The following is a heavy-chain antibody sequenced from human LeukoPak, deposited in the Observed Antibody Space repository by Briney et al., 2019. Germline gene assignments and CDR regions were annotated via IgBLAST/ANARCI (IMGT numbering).Heavy chain of an antibody. CDR1: GFTFDDYA. CDR2: ISGDGGST. Sequence: GGSLRLSCAASGFTFDDYAMHWVRQAPGKGLEWVSLISGDGGSTYYADSVKGRFTISRDNSKNSLYLQMNSLRTEDTALYYCAKDITSSSGSYEPLILDYWGQGTLVTVSS. J-gene: IGHJ4*02. CDR3: AKDITSSSGSYEPLILDY. V-gene: IGHV3-43*02. D-gene: IGHD3-22*01.